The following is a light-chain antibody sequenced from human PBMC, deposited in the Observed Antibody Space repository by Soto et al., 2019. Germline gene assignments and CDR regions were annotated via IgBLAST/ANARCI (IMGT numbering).Light chain of an antibody. CDR2: DAS. CDR1: QGVSSE. CDR3: QQFNNYPLT. J-gene: IGKJ4*01. Sequence: AIQLTQSPSSLSASVGDRLTITCRASQGVSSELAWYQQKPGTPPKLLIYDASRLASGVSSRFSGSGSGTDFTLTLNSLRPEDFATYFCQQFNNYPLTFGGGTRVEIK. V-gene: IGKV1D-13*01.